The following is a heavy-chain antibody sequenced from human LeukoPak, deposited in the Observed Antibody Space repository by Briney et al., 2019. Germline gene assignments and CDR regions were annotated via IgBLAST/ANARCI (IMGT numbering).Heavy chain of an antibody. CDR2: IGGSGDNR. Sequence: GGSLRLSCAASGFTFSSYAMSWVRQPPEKGLEWVSVIGGSGDNRHYADSVKGRFTISRDNSKNTLYLQMNSLRVEDTAVYYCASPNPIGDLSWLDYWGQGALVTVSS. J-gene: IGHJ4*02. CDR3: ASPNPIGDLSWLDY. CDR1: GFTFSSYA. V-gene: IGHV3-23*01. D-gene: IGHD3-10*01.